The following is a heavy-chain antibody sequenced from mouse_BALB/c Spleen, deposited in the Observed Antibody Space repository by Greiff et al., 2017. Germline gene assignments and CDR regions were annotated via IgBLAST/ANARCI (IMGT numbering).Heavy chain of an antibody. CDR3: ARERDGYAMDY. CDR1: GYTFTSYY. CDR2: IYPGNVNT. V-gene: IGHV1S56*01. J-gene: IGHJ4*01. Sequence: VQLQQSGPELVKPGASVRISCKASGYTFTSYYIHWVKQRPGQGLEWIGWIYPGNVNTKYNEKFKGKATLTADKSSSTAYMQLSSLTSEDSAVYFCARERDGYAMDYWGQGTSVTVSS. D-gene: IGHD3-3*01.